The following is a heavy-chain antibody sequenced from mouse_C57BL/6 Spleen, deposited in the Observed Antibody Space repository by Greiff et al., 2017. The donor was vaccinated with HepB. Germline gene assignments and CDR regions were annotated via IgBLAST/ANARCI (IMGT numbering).Heavy chain of an antibody. CDR2: IDPEDGDT. V-gene: IGHV14-1*01. Sequence: VQLQQSGAELVRPGASVKLSCTASGFNIKDYYMHWVKQRPEQGLEWIGRIDPEDGDTEYAPKFQGKATMTADTSSNTAYLHLSSLTSEDTAVYYCTTLYGNYLYYYAMDYWGQGTSVTVSS. CDR3: TTLYGNYLYYYAMDY. J-gene: IGHJ4*01. CDR1: GFNIKDYY. D-gene: IGHD2-1*01.